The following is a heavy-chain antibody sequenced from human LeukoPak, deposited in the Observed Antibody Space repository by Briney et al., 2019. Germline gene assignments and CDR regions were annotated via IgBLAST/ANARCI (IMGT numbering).Heavy chain of an antibody. J-gene: IGHJ4*02. Sequence: PGGSLRLSGAASGFTFSRYWMSWVRQAPGKGLEWVANINHDGSEKHYVDSVKGRFTISRDNAKNSLFLQMNSLSAEDTAVYYCAREEGIDGSGYYYVLGYWGQGTLVTVSS. CDR1: GFTFSRYW. CDR3: AREEGIDGSGYYYVLGY. D-gene: IGHD3-22*01. CDR2: INHDGSEK. V-gene: IGHV3-7*01.